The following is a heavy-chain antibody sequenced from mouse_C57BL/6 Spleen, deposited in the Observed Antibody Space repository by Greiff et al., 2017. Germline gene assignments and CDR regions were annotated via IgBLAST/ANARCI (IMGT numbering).Heavy chain of an antibody. V-gene: IGHV1-18*01. CDR1: GYTFTDYN. Sequence: VQLQQPGPELVKPGASVKIPCKASGYTFTDYNMDWVKQSHGKSLEWIGDINPNNGGTIYNQKFKGKATLTVDKSSSTSYMELRSLTSEDTSVYYCERRENYGSNRDRYVEVWGTGATVTVSS. J-gene: IGHJ1*03. CDR2: INPNNGGT. D-gene: IGHD1-1*01. CDR3: ERRENYGSNRDRYVEV.